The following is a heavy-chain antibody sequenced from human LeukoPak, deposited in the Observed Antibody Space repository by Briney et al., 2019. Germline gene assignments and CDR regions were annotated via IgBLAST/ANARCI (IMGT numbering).Heavy chain of an antibody. Sequence: SEALSLTCTVSGGSISSYYWSWIRQPAGKGLEWIGRIYTSGSTNYNPSLKSRVTMSVDTSKNQFSLKLSSVTAADTAVYYCASTNPYYYDSSGPDVYYFDYWGQGTLVTVSS. V-gene: IGHV4-4*07. CDR1: GGSISSYY. D-gene: IGHD3-22*01. CDR2: IYTSGST. CDR3: ASTNPYYYDSSGPDVYYFDY. J-gene: IGHJ4*02.